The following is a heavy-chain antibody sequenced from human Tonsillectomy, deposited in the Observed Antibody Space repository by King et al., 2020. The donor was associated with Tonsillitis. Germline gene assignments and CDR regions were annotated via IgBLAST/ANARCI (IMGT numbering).Heavy chain of an antibody. CDR2: ISYDGSNK. V-gene: IGHV3-30-3*01. CDR3: ARDLGGDYYDSSGYYGDAFDI. J-gene: IGHJ3*02. D-gene: IGHD3-22*01. CDR1: GFTFSSYA. Sequence: VQLVESGGGVVQPGRSLRLSCAASGFTFSSYAMHWVRQAPGKGLEGVAVISYDGSNKYYADSVKGRFTISRDNSKNTLYLQMNSLRAEDTAVYYCARDLGGDYYDSSGYYGDAFDIWGQGTMVTVSS.